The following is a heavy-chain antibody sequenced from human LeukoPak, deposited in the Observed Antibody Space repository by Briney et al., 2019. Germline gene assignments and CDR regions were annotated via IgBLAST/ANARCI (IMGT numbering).Heavy chain of an antibody. CDR3: AKDRSSSWSFDY. CDR1: GFPFRRHG. J-gene: IGHJ4*02. D-gene: IGHD6-13*01. Sequence: GRSLRLSCAASGFPFRRHGMHWVRQAPGKGLEWVAVISYDGSNKNYADSVKGRFAISRDNSKNTLYLQMNSLRAEDTAVYYCAKDRSSSWSFDYWGQGTLVTVSS. CDR2: ISYDGSNK. V-gene: IGHV3-30*18.